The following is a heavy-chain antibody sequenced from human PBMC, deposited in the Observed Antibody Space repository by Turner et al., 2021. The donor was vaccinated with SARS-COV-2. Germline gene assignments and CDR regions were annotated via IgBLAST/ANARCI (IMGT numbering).Heavy chain of an antibody. CDR2: ISSSSSDI. Sequence: EVQLVESGGGLVKPGGSLRLSCAASVFTFSSYSMNWVRQAPGKGLDWVSSISSSSSDIYYADSVKGRFTISRDNAKNSLYLQMNSLRAEDTAVYYCARVLRTYYYDSSGYYPGAVDYWGQGTLVTVSS. J-gene: IGHJ4*02. CDR3: ARVLRTYYYDSSGYYPGAVDY. D-gene: IGHD3-22*01. V-gene: IGHV3-21*01. CDR1: VFTFSSYS.